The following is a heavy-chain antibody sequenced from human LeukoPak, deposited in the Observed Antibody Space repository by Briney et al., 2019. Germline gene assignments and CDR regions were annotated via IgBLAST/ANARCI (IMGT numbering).Heavy chain of an antibody. CDR1: EFTFSCYQ. CDR3: AREPLNYGLDAFDI. V-gene: IGHV3-48*03. D-gene: IGHD3-10*01. CDR2: ISNSGSNI. Sequence: GGPVTLSCAASEFTFSCYQMKWLPQAPGKARVGVLYISNSGSNIQYADSVRGRFTISRDNATISLYLQINSLRAEDTAVYYCAREPLNYGLDAFDIWGQGTMVTVSS. J-gene: IGHJ3*02.